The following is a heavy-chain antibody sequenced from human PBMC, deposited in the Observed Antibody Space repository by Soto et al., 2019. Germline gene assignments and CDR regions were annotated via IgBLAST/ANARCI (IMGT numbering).Heavy chain of an antibody. D-gene: IGHD1-26*01. CDR2: IYYSGST. Sequence: QVQLQESGPGLVKTSHTLSLTCTVSGGSISSGGYYWSWIRQHPGKGLEWIGYIYYSGSTYYNPSLQSRVTISVDTSKNQFSLTLSSVTAADTAVYYCAGIYSGSPGGTLRYWGQGTLVTVSS. J-gene: IGHJ4*02. CDR1: GGSISSGGYY. CDR3: AGIYSGSPGGTLRY. V-gene: IGHV4-31*03.